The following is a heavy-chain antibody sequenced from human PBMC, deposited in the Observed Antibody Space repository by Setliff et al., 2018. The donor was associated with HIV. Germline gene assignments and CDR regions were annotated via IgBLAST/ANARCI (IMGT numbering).Heavy chain of an antibody. Sequence: SETLSLTCAVYGGSFSGYYWSWIRQPPGKGLEWIGEINHSGSTNYNPSLKSRVTISVDTSKNQFSLRLSSVTAADTAVYYCARGGDYYGSGSYSDYWGQGTLVTVSS. J-gene: IGHJ4*02. CDR1: GGSFSGYY. V-gene: IGHV4-34*01. CDR3: ARGGDYYGSGSYSDY. CDR2: INHSGST. D-gene: IGHD3-10*01.